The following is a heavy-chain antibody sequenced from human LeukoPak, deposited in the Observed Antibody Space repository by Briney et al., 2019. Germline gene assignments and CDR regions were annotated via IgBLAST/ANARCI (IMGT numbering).Heavy chain of an antibody. CDR2: IWYDGSNK. CDR3: AKSPSSTWVNWFDP. V-gene: IGHV3-33*06. J-gene: IGHJ5*02. CDR1: GFTFSSYG. Sequence: GGSLRLSCAASGFTFSSYGMHWVRQAPGKGLEWVAVIWYDGSNKYYADSVKGRFTISRDNSKNTVYLQMNSLRAEDTAVYYCAKSPSSTWVNWFDPWGQGTLVTVSS. D-gene: IGHD6-13*01.